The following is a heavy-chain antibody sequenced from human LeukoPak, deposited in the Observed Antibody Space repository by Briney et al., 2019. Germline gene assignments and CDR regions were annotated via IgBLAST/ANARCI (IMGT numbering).Heavy chain of an antibody. CDR2: MSATVITA. V-gene: IGHV3-23*01. CDR3: ARAPYYFDSRGYYYFDS. CDR1: XFXFNXYA. J-gene: IGHJ4*02. Sequence: LRXSXAAXXFXFNXYAMSWVRQAPGKGLEWVSTMSATVITAFYADSVKGRFAISRHNSNKTLYLQMNNLTAEDTAVYYCARAPYYFDSRGYYYFDSWGQGAQVTVSS. D-gene: IGHD3-22*01.